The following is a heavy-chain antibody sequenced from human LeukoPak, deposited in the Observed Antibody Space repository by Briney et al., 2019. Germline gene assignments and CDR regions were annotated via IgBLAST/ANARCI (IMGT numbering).Heavy chain of an antibody. D-gene: IGHD1-26*01. V-gene: IGHV1-18*01. Sequence: ASVTVSCKASGYTFTSYGISWVRQAPGQGLEWMGWISAYNGNTNYAQKLQGRVTMTTDTSTSTAYMELRSLRSDDTAVYYCARGFAEWELVGTVFDYWGQGTLVTVSS. CDR2: ISAYNGNT. J-gene: IGHJ4*02. CDR3: ARGFAEWELVGTVFDY. CDR1: GYTFTSYG.